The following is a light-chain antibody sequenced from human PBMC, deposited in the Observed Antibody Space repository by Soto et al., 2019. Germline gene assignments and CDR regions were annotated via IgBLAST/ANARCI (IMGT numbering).Light chain of an antibody. CDR2: AAF. J-gene: IGKJ4*01. CDR1: QSISSY. CDR3: QGRFSTPLT. V-gene: IGKV1-39*01. Sequence: DIQMTQSPSSLSASVGDRVTITCRASQSISSYLHWYQQKPVKARKVLIYAAFSLQSGVPSRFSGRGSETDFTVIIISLQPEGFTTCCCQGRFSTPLTLCGRTMGVI.